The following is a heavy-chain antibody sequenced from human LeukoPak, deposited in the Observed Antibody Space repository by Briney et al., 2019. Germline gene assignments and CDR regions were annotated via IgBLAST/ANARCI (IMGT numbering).Heavy chain of an antibody. V-gene: IGHV4-59*02. CDR2: IHHSGNS. CDR1: GASVTDYY. D-gene: IGHD7-27*01. CDR3: TRGHWGLQS. J-gene: IGHJ5*02. Sequence: PSETLSLTCTVSGASVTDYYWSWIRQSPGKGLEWISYIHHSGNSDYNPSLRSRVTTSLDTSKNQFSLNLISVTTADTAVYYCTRGHWGLQSWSQGTLVTVSS.